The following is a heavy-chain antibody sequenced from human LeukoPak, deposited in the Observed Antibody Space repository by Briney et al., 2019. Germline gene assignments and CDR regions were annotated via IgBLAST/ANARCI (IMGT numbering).Heavy chain of an antibody. D-gene: IGHD6-13*01. CDR3: ARDSAAADGTRYFNYYGLDV. J-gene: IGHJ6*02. CDR2: MNPNSGNT. Sequence: ASVNVSCKASGYTFTSYDINWVRQATGQGLEWMGWMNPNSGNTGYAQNFQGRVTMTTDISTSTAYMELRSLRSDDTAVYYCARDSAAADGTRYFNYYGLDVWGQGTTVTVSS. V-gene: IGHV1-8*01. CDR1: GYTFTSYD.